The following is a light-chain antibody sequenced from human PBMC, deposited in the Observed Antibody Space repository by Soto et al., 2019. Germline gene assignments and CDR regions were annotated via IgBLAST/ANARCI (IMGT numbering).Light chain of an antibody. V-gene: IGLV2-14*01. CDR1: SSDVGGYNY. J-gene: IGLJ1*01. CDR3: NSYTSSSTYV. CDR2: EVS. Sequence: QSALTQPASVSGSPGQSITISCTGTSSDVGGYNYVSWYQQYPGKAPKLMIYEVSNRPSGVSNRFSGSKSGNTASLTISGLQAEDEADYYCNSYTSSSTYVFGTETKVTVL.